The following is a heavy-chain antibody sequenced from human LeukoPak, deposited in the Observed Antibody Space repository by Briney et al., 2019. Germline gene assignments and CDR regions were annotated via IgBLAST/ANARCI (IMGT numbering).Heavy chain of an antibody. CDR2: IYYSGST. CDR3: ARVGNVAGSYFDY. V-gene: IGHV4-59*01. Sequence: SETLSLTCTVSGGSISSYYWSWIRQPPGKGLEWIGYIYYSGSTNYNPSLKSRVTISVDTSKNQFSLKLSSVTAADTAVYYCARVGNVAGSYFDYWGQGTLVTVSS. D-gene: IGHD6-19*01. J-gene: IGHJ4*02. CDR1: GGSISSYY.